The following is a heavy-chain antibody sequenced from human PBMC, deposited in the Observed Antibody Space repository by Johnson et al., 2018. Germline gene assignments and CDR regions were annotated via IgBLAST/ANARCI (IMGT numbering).Heavy chain of an antibody. CDR3: ARGHSSGWYGVNAFDI. CDR1: GYTFTSYD. CDR2: MNPNSGNT. J-gene: IGHJ3*02. V-gene: IGHV1-8*01. Sequence: QVQLQESGAEVKKPGASVKVSCKASGYTFTSYDINWVRQATGQGLEWMGWMNPNSGNTGYAQKFQGRVTMTRNTSISTAYMELSSLRSEDTAVYYCARGHSSGWYGVNAFDIWGQGTMVTVSS. D-gene: IGHD6-19*01.